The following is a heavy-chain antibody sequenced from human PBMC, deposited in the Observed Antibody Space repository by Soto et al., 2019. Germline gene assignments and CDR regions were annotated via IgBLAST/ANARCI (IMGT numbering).Heavy chain of an antibody. J-gene: IGHJ4*02. CDR3: ARVEDYGAYFDY. D-gene: IGHD4-17*01. CDR2: IYDTGTT. CDR1: GASVRSGSYY. Sequence: QVQLQESGPGLVKPSETLSLTCTVSGASVRSGSYYWSWVRQPPGRGLEWIGYIYDTGTTNYNPSPKSRDTISVDTSMNQFSLTLNSLTAADTAVYYCARVEDYGAYFDYCGQGTLVTVSS. V-gene: IGHV4-61*01.